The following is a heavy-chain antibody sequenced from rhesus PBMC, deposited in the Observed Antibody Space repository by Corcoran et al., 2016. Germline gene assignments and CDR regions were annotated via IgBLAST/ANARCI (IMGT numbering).Heavy chain of an antibody. Sequence: QVTLKESGPALVKPTQTLTLTCTFSGFSITTPGTGVGWIRQPPGRTLEWIANVYWNDKKYSHTSRGSSPPVSQDTSKKRGLLTMTDMDPGGTATYFCARVRHTDTATLFDYWGQGVLVTVSS. D-gene: IGHD5-12*01. CDR2: VYWNDKK. J-gene: IGHJ4*01. CDR1: GFSITTPGTG. V-gene: IGHV2-95*01. CDR3: ARVRHTDTATLFDY.